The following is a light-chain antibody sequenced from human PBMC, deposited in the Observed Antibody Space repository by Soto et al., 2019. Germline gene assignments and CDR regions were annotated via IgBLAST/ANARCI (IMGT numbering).Light chain of an antibody. J-gene: IGKJ5*01. CDR1: QSVSSNY. CDR2: GSS. V-gene: IGKV3-20*01. Sequence: EIVLTQSPGTLSLSPGDRATLSCWASQSVSSNYLAWYQQKPGQAPRLLIYGSSSRATGIPDRISGSGSGTDFTLTITRLEPEDFGIYYCQQYGSSAPITFGQGTRLEIE. CDR3: QQYGSSAPIT.